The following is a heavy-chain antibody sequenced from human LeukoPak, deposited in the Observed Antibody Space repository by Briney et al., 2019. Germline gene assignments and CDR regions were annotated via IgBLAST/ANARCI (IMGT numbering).Heavy chain of an antibody. Sequence: SGGSLRLSCAASGFTFSGSAMHWVRQASGKGLEWVGRIRSKANSYATAYAASVKGRFTISRDDLKNTAYLQMNSLKTEDTAVYYCTRHLLGAYSGSYYYAFDIWGQGTMVTVSS. J-gene: IGHJ3*02. D-gene: IGHD1-26*01. CDR3: TRHLLGAYSGSYYYAFDI. V-gene: IGHV3-73*01. CDR2: IRSKANSYAT. CDR1: GFTFSGSA.